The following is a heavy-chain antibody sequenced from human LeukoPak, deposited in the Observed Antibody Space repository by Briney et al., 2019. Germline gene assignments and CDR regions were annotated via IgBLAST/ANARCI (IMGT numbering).Heavy chain of an antibody. Sequence: SETLSLTCTVSGGSISSSSYYWGWIRQPPGKGLEWIGSIYYSGSTYYNPSLKSRVTISVDTSKNQFSLKLSSVTAADTAVYYCARPTRSGYGSARQFDYWGQGTLVTVSS. CDR2: IYYSGST. J-gene: IGHJ4*02. CDR1: GGSISSSSYY. V-gene: IGHV4-39*07. D-gene: IGHD3-10*01. CDR3: ARPTRSGYGSARQFDY.